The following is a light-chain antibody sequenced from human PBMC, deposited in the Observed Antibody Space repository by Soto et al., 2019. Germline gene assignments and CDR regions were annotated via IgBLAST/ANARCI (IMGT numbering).Light chain of an antibody. CDR1: QSVSSY. CDR3: QQRSNWPPT. Sequence: EIVLTQSPATLSLSPGERATLSCRASQSVSSYLAWYQQKPGQAPRLLIYDASNRATGIPARFSGSGSGTDFTLTISSLEPADFEVYYCQQRSNWPPTFGQGTKLEIK. J-gene: IGKJ2*01. V-gene: IGKV3-11*01. CDR2: DAS.